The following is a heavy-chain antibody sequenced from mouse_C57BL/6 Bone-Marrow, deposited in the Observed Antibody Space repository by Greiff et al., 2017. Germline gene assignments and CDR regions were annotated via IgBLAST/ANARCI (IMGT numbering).Heavy chain of an antibody. V-gene: IGHV1-69*01. D-gene: IGHD1-1*01. J-gene: IGHJ4*01. Sequence: VKLQQPGAELVMPGASVKLSCKASGYTFTSYWMHWVKQRPGQGLEWIGEIDPSDSYTNYNQKFKGKSTLTVDKSSSTAYMQLSSLTSEDSAVYYCARWGTTTVGATWDYYAMDYWGQGTSVTVSS. CDR2: IDPSDSYT. CDR3: ARWGTTTVGATWDYYAMDY. CDR1: GYTFTSYW.